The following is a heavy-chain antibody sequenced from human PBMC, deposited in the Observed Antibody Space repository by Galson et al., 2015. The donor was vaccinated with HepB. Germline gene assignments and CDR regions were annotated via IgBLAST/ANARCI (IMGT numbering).Heavy chain of an antibody. CDR2: IYPGDSDI. CDR3: ARKDHGTGSMDV. D-gene: IGHD3-10*01. J-gene: IGHJ6*02. Sequence: QSGAEVKKPGESLKISCKTSGYSFTTYWIAWVRQMPGKGLEWMGMIYPGDSDIKYRPSLQGQVTFSVDRSNDTAYLQWSSLKASDTAMYYCARKDHGTGSMDVWGQGTTVTVSS. V-gene: IGHV5-51*01. CDR1: GYSFTTYW.